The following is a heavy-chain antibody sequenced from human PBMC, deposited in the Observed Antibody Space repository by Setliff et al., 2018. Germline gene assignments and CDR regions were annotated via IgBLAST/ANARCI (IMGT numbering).Heavy chain of an antibody. J-gene: IGHJ4*02. CDR2: INPNSGAS. CDR3: AKDNGGNPDCDY. D-gene: IGHD2-15*01. Sequence: ASVKVSCKASGYTFTGYYMHWVRQAPGQGLEWMGRINPNSGASTYAQKFRGRVTITADTSASTTYMALSSLRSEDTAVYYCAKDNGGNPDCDYWGQGTLVTVSS. V-gene: IGHV1-2*06. CDR1: GYTFTGYY.